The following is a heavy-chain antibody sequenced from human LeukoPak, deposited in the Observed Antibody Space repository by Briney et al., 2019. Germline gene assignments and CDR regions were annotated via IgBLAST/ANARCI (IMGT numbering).Heavy chain of an antibody. V-gene: IGHV3-49*04. CDR3: ARVTAAGLG. CDR2: IRSKAYGGTT. D-gene: IGHD6-13*01. Sequence: PGGSLRLSCTASGFTFGDYVMSWVRQAPGKGLEWVGFIRSKAYGGTTKNAASVKGRFTISRDNAKNSLYLQMNSLRAEDTAVYYCARVTAAGLGWGQGTLVTVSS. CDR1: GFTFGDYV. J-gene: IGHJ4*02.